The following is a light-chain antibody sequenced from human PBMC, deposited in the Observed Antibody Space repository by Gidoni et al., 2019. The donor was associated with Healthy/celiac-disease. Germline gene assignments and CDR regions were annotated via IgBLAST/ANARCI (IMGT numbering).Light chain of an antibody. CDR1: SSNIGSNY. J-gene: IGLJ3*02. CDR2: RNN. Sequence: QSVLTQPPSASGTPGQRVTISCSGSSSNIGSNYVYWYQKVPGTAPKLLIYRNNQRPSGVPDRFSGSKSGTSASLAISGRRSEDEADYYCAAWDDSLSGRVFGGGAKLTVL. CDR3: AAWDDSLSGRV. V-gene: IGLV1-47*01.